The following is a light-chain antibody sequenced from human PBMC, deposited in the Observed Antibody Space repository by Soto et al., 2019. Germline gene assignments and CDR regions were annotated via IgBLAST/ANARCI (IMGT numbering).Light chain of an antibody. J-gene: IGKJ2*01. CDR3: QQSYNTPPYT. CDR1: QSINTY. Sequence: DIQMTQSPSSLSASVGDRVTITCRASQSINTYLNWYQQEPGKAPKLLIYAAASLQSGVPSRFSGSVSGTDFTLTISSLQPEDFATYYCQQSYNTPPYTFGQGTKLEIK. CDR2: AAA. V-gene: IGKV1-39*01.